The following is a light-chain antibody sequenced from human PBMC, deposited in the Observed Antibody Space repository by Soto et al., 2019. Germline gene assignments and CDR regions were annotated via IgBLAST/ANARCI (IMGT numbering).Light chain of an antibody. V-gene: IGLV2-23*02. Sequence: QSALTQPASVSGSPGQSITISCTGTSSDVGSYNLVSWYQQHPGKAPKFMIYEVTKRPSGVSNLFSGSKSGNTASLTISGLQAEDEADYYCCSYADSSTWVFGGGTKLTVL. CDR3: CSYADSSTWV. CDR1: SSDVGSYNL. J-gene: IGLJ3*02. CDR2: EVT.